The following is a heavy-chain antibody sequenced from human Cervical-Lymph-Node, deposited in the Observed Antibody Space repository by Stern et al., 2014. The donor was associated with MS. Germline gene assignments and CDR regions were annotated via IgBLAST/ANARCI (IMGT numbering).Heavy chain of an antibody. CDR2: IKWNSGTI. Sequence: VQLVQSGGGLLQPGGSLRLSCAAPRFPFEDYAMHSVPPAPRKGLAWGSGIKWNSGTIGYADSVRGRFTISRDNAKNSLYLQVSSLRAEDTALYYCARDMETSYFFYGMDVWGQGTMVTVSS. CDR1: RFPFEDYA. CDR3: ARDMETSYFFYGMDV. D-gene: IGHD3-3*01. J-gene: IGHJ6*02. V-gene: IGHV3-9*01.